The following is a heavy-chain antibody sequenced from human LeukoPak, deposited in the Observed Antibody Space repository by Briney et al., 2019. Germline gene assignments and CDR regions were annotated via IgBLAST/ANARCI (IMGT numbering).Heavy chain of an antibody. D-gene: IGHD4-17*01. V-gene: IGHV4-30-2*01. J-gene: IGHJ3*02. Sequence: NASQILSLTCAVSGGSISSGGYSWSWIRQPPGKGLERIEYIYHSGSTYYNPSLKSRVTISVDRSKNQFSLKLSSVTAADTAVYYCARGDYGAFDIWGQGTMVTVSS. CDR3: ARGDYGAFDI. CDR2: IYHSGST. CDR1: GGSISSGGYS.